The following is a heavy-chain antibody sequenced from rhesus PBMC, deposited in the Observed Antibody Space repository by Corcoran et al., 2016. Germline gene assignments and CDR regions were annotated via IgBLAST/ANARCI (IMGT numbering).Heavy chain of an antibody. CDR2: IDPSDSDT. J-gene: IGHJ6*01. V-gene: IGHV5-20*01. Sequence: EVQLVQSGAEVKRPGESLKISCKTSGYSFTSYWISWVRQMPGKGLEWMGAIDPSDSDTRYNPSFPGQVTISADKSISTAYLQWSRLKASDTATYYCAKDGNSKFGLVMVGLDSWGQGVVVTVSS. CDR3: AKDGNSKFGLVMVGLDS. CDR1: GYSFTSYW. D-gene: IGHD3-3*01.